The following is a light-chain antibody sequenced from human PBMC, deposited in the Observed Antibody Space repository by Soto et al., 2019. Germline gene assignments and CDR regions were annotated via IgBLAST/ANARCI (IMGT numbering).Light chain of an antibody. Sequence: EIVLTQFPDTLSLSPGERATLSCRASETIGYNYLAWYQQQPGLAPTLLIYDASTRAPGIPDRFSGSGSGTVFTLTISRLEPGDFAVYYCQQYDASYTFGPGTKLEI. CDR3: QQYDASYT. J-gene: IGKJ2*01. CDR2: DAS. V-gene: IGKV3-20*01. CDR1: ETIGYNY.